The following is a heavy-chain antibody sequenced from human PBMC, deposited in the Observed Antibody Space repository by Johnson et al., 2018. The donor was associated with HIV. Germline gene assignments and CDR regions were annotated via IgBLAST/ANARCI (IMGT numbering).Heavy chain of an antibody. CDR3: ARDGGNGYGNDAVDS. V-gene: IGHV3-7*01. J-gene: IGHJ3*02. CDR2: IKQDGSEK. D-gene: IGHD5-12*01. CDR1: GFTFSSYW. Sequence: VQLVESGGGVVQPGRSLRLSCAASGFTFSSYWMSWVRQAPGKGLEWVANIKQDGSEKYYVDSVKGRFTISRDNANNSLYLQINSLRAEDTAVYYCARDGGNGYGNDAVDSWGQGTMVTVSS.